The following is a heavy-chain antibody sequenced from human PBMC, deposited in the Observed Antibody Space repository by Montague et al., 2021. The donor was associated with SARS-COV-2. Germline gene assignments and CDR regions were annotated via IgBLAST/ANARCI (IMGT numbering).Heavy chain of an antibody. V-gene: IGHV4-4*02. CDR2: VYRTGGT. CDR3: ARTGAYDHFDY. J-gene: IGHJ4*02. CDR1: GGSVNSTNW. D-gene: IGHD5-12*01. Sequence: SETLSLTCTVSGGSVNSTNWWSWVRQPPGKRLEWIAEVYRTGGTXXNPXFRSRVTLSIDRSKNLFSLNLNSVTVGDTAVYYCARTGAYDHFDYWGPGTLVIVSS.